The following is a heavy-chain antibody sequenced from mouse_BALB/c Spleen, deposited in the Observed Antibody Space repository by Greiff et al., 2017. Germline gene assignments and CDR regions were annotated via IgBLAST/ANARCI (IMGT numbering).Heavy chain of an antibody. D-gene: IGHD2-3*01. CDR2: ISSGSSTI. CDR3: ARSLYDGYPWFAY. CDR1: GFTFSSFG. J-gene: IGHJ3*01. V-gene: IGHV5-17*02. Sequence: EVHLVESGGGLVQPGGSRKLSCAASGFTFSSFGMHWVRQAPEKGLEWVAYISSGSSTIYYADTVKGRFTISRDNPKNTLFLQMTSLRSEDTAMYYCARSLYDGYPWFAYWGQGTLVTVSA.